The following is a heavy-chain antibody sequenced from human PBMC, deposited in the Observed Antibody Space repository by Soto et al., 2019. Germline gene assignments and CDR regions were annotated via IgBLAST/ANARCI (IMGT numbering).Heavy chain of an antibody. CDR2: IYHSGST. Sequence: SETLSLTCAVSGGSISSGGYSWSWIRQPPGEGLDWIGYIYHSGSTYYNPSLKSRVTISVDRSKNQFSLKLSSVTAADTAVYYCVRVPDYWGQGTLVTVSS. J-gene: IGHJ4*02. CDR1: GGSISSGGYS. CDR3: VRVPDY. V-gene: IGHV4-30-2*01.